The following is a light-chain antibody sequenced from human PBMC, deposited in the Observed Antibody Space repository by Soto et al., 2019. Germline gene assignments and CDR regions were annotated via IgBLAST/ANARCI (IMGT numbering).Light chain of an antibody. J-gene: IGKJ3*01. Sequence: EVVLTQSPATLSLSPGERATLSCRASENVRTFVDWYQQKPGQAPRLLIYDASNRATGIPARFSGSGSGTDFTLTISSLEPEDFAVYYCQQRSNWPLTFGPGTKVDIK. V-gene: IGKV3-11*01. CDR3: QQRSNWPLT. CDR1: ENVRTF. CDR2: DAS.